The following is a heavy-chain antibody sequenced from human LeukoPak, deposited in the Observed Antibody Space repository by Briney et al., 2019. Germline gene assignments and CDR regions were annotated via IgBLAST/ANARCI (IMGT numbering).Heavy chain of an antibody. V-gene: IGHV3-21*01. D-gene: IGHD3-22*01. CDR1: GFTLSSYS. CDR3: ARERIVVVPPYYYGMDV. J-gene: IGHJ6*02. Sequence: GGSLRLSCAASGFTLSSYSMNWVRQAPGKGLEWVSSISSSSSYIYYADSVKGRFTISRDNAKNSLYLQMNSLRAEDTAVYYCARERIVVVPPYYYGMDVWGQGTTVTVSS. CDR2: ISSSSSYI.